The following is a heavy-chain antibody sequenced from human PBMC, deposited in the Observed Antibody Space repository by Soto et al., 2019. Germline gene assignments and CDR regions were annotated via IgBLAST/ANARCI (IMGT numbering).Heavy chain of an antibody. D-gene: IGHD6-19*01. Sequence: EVQLVESWGGLVQPGESLRLSCAASGLTFRSYWMHWVRQAPGKGLVWVSRINTDGSVAMYVDYVKGRFTISRDNAKNTLYLHMNSLRAEDTAGYYCVKYMQWGRLDSWGQGTLVTVSS. CDR3: VKYMQWGRLDS. J-gene: IGHJ4*02. CDR2: INTDGSVA. CDR1: GLTFRSYW. V-gene: IGHV3-74*03.